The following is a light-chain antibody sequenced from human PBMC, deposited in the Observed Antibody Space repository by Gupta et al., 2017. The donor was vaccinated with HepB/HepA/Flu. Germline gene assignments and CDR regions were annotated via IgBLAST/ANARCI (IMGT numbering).Light chain of an antibody. CDR2: EVS. CDR1: SSDVGSYNL. CDR3: CSYAGSSTVV. Sequence: QSALTHPASVSGSTGESITISCTGTSSDVGSYNLISWYQQHTGKAPKLMIYEVSKRPSGVSNRFSGSKSGNTASLTISGLQAEDEADYYCCSYAGSSTVVFGGGTKLTVL. J-gene: IGLJ2*01. V-gene: IGLV2-23*02.